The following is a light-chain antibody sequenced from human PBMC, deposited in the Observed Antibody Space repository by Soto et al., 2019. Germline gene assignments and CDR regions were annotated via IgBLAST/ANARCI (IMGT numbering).Light chain of an antibody. V-gene: IGKV3-20*01. CDR2: SAS. Sequence: EIVLTQSPGTLSLSPGERATLSCRASQSVSTSLAWYQHKPGQAPRLLIYSASTRATGIPDRFSGSGSGTDFTLTISRLEPEDFAVYYCQQYASSFGQGTKLEIK. CDR1: QSVSTS. J-gene: IGKJ2*01. CDR3: QQYASS.